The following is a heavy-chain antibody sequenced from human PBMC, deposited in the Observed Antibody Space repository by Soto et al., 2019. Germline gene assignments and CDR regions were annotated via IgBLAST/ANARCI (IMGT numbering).Heavy chain of an antibody. Sequence: SETLSLTCAVSGYSISSGYYRGWLRPPPGKGLEWIGSIYHSVSTYYNPSLKSRVTISVDTSKNQFSLKLSSVTAADTAVYYSALANFDWLSTGYWGQGTLVNVSS. CDR2: IYHSVST. J-gene: IGHJ4*02. CDR3: ALANFDWLSTGY. V-gene: IGHV4-38-2*01. CDR1: GYSISSGYY. D-gene: IGHD3-9*01.